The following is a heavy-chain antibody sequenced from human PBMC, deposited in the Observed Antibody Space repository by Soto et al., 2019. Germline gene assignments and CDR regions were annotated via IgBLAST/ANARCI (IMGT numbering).Heavy chain of an antibody. CDR1: GFTFSSYE. J-gene: IGHJ4*02. V-gene: IGHV3-48*03. CDR2: ISSSGSTI. Sequence: EVQLVESGGGLVQPGGSLRLSCAASGFTFSSYEMNWVRQAPGKGLEWVSYISSSGSTIYYADSVKGRFTISRDNAKNSLYLQLNGLRAEDTAVYYCARVHHPVQYYFDYWGQGTLVTVSS. CDR3: ARVHHPVQYYFDY.